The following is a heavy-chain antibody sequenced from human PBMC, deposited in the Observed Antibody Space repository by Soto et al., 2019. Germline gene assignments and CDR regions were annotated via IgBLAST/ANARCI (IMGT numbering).Heavy chain of an antibody. CDR1: GFSLSTSGVG. J-gene: IGHJ3*02. V-gene: IGHV2-5*02. Sequence: QITLKESGPTLVKPTQTLTLTCTFSGFSLSTSGVGVGWIRQPPGKALEWLALIYWDGDKRYSPSLKSRLTITKDTSKNQVVLTMTNMDPVDTATYYCAHRRIAAAINAFDIWGQGTMVTVSS. CDR2: IYWDGDK. D-gene: IGHD6-13*01. CDR3: AHRRIAAAINAFDI.